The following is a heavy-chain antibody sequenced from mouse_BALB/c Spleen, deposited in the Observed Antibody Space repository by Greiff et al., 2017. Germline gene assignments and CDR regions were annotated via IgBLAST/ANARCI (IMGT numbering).Heavy chain of an antibody. Sequence: EVQLQQSGPGLVKPSQSLSLTCSVTGYSITSGYYWNWIRQFPGNKLEWMGYISYDGSNNYNPSLKNRISITRDTSKNQFFLKLNSVTTEDTATYYCARDDDGYYPFAYWGQGTLVTVSA. V-gene: IGHV3-6*02. CDR1: GYSITSGYY. D-gene: IGHD2-3*01. CDR3: ARDDDGYYPFAY. J-gene: IGHJ3*01. CDR2: ISYDGSN.